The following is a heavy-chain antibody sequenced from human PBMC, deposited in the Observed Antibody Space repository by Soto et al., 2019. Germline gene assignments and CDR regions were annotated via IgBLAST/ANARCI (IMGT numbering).Heavy chain of an antibody. CDR1: GGSISSGDYY. Sequence: SETLSLTCTVSGGSISSGDYYWSWIRQPPGKGLEWIGYIYYSGSTYYNPSLKSRVTISVDTSKNQFSLKLSSVTAADTAVYYCASRSGYYFIAPNAFDIWGQGTMVTVSS. D-gene: IGHD3-22*01. J-gene: IGHJ3*02. CDR2: IYYSGST. CDR3: ASRSGYYFIAPNAFDI. V-gene: IGHV4-30-4*01.